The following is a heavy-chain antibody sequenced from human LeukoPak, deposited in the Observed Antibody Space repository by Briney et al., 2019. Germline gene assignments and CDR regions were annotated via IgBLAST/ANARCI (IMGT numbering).Heavy chain of an antibody. CDR3: AKDRYSSGWYSDFDY. CDR1: GFTFSSYW. CDR2: ISSDGSSR. Sequence: PGGSLRLSCAASGFTFSSYWMHWVRQTPGKGLVWVSRISSDGSSRTYADPVKGRFTISRDNAKNTLYLQMNSLRAEDTAVYYCAKDRYSSGWYSDFDYWGQGTLVTVSS. D-gene: IGHD6-19*01. V-gene: IGHV3-74*01. J-gene: IGHJ4*02.